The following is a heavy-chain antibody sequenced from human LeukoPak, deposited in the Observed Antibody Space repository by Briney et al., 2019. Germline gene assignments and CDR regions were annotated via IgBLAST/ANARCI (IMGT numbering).Heavy chain of an antibody. V-gene: IGHV3-9*01. J-gene: IGHJ4*02. Sequence: GGSLRLSCTASGFTFDDYAMYWVRQVPGKGLEWVSGISWNGDVKAYGDSVKGRFTISRDNSKNTLYLQMNSLRAEDTAVYYCARDLGALFDYWGQGTLVTVSS. CDR3: ARDLGALFDY. CDR1: GFTFDDYA. CDR2: ISWNGDVK. D-gene: IGHD3-16*01.